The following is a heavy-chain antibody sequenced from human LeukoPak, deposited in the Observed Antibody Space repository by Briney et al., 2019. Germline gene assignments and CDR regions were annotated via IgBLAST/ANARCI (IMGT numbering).Heavy chain of an antibody. CDR1: GGSISSGGYY. J-gene: IGHJ3*02. CDR3: ARTLPYDSSGYFDFAFDI. CDR2: IYYSGST. V-gene: IGHV4-31*03. Sequence: SETLSLTCTVSGGSISSGGYYWSWIRQHPGKGLEWIGYIYYSGSTYYNPSLKSRVTISVYTSKNQFSLKLSSVTAADTAVYYCARTLPYDSSGYFDFAFDIWGQGTMVTVSS. D-gene: IGHD3-22*01.